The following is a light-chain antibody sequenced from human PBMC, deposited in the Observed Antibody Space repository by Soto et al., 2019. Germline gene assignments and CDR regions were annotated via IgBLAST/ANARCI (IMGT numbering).Light chain of an antibody. CDR3: QQSYSTPWT. V-gene: IGKV1-39*01. CDR2: ATS. CDR1: ESISSY. J-gene: IGKJ1*01. Sequence: DIQMTQSPSSLSASVGDRVTITCRASESISSYLNWYQQKSVQAPKVLIYATSGWKSGVPSRFSGSGSGTDFTLTISSLQPEDFATYFCQQSYSTPWTFGQGTKVDIK.